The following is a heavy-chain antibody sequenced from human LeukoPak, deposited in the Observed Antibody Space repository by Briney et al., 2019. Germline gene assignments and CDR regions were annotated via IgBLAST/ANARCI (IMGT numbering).Heavy chain of an antibody. CDR3: ALRGDILEEVAATLIFHW. J-gene: IGHJ4*02. Sequence: GGSLRLSCAVPGFTFRNYAMSWVRQAPGKGLEWVSSITGSADNTYYADSVKGRFTISRDNSKNTLYLQMTSLRAEDTAVYYCALRGDILEEVAATLIFHWWGQGTLVTVSS. V-gene: IGHV3-23*01. CDR1: GFTFRNYA. CDR2: ITGSADNT. D-gene: IGHD2-15*01.